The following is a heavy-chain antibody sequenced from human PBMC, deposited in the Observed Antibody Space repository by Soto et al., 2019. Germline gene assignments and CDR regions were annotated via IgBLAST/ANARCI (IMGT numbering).Heavy chain of an antibody. V-gene: IGHV3-48*01. CDR1: GFTFSNFG. Sequence: EVQLVESGGGLVQPGGSLRLSCEASGFTFSNFGINWVRQAPGKGLEWVSHISSSSTTIYYAESVKGRFTISRDNAKNSLYLQMSRLRGEATAVYYCATSLIPTIGTTAWGQGNLVTVSS. J-gene: IGHJ4*02. CDR3: ATSLIPTIGTTA. D-gene: IGHD1-1*01. CDR2: ISSSSTTI.